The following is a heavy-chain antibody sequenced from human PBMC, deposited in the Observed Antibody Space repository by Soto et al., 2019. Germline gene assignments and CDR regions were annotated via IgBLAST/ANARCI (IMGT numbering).Heavy chain of an antibody. CDR1: GYTFTSYD. V-gene: IGHV1-8*01. Sequence: QVQLVQSGAEVKKPGASVKVSCKASGYTFTSYDINWVRQATGQGHEWMGWMNTNSGNTGYAQKFQDRVTMTRNTSXXTAYMELSSMRSKDTAGYYCAGVHRQQPRRNYVDFWGQGTLVTVSS. CDR2: MNTNSGNT. J-gene: IGHJ4*02. CDR3: AGVHRQQPRRNYVDF. D-gene: IGHD6-13*01.